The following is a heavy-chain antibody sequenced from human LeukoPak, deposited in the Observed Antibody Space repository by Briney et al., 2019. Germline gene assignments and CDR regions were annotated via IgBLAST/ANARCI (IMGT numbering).Heavy chain of an antibody. CDR2: LYSGGST. Sequence: GGSLRLSCAASAFIVSSYYMSWVRQAPGKGLQWVSLLYSGGSTYYADSVKGRFTISRDNSKNTLYLQMNSLRAEDTAVYYCARVSPPILRSGSLNWFDPWGQGTLVTVSS. V-gene: IGHV3-66*01. CDR3: ARVSPPILRSGSLNWFDP. D-gene: IGHD3-10*02. CDR1: AFIVSSYY. J-gene: IGHJ5*02.